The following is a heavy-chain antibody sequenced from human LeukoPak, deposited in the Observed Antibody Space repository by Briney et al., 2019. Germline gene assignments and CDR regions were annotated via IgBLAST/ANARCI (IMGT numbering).Heavy chain of an antibody. CDR1: GFTLSSHA. CDR2: SSYDGSSK. D-gene: IGHD3-22*01. V-gene: IGHV3-30*04. Sequence: PGGSLRLSCTASGFTLSSHAMHWVRQAPGKGLEWVAISSYDGSSKYLADSVKGRFTISRDNSRNLVHLQMNSLRVEDTAVYYCAKDLLITMTVLINWGQGTMVTVSS. J-gene: IGHJ3*01. CDR3: AKDLLITMTVLIN.